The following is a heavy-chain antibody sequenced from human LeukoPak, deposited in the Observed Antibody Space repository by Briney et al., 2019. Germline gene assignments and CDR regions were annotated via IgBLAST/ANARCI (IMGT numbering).Heavy chain of an antibody. CDR3: AREELTGFGWFDP. Sequence: PSQTLSLTCTVSGGSISSGSYYWRWLRQPAGTGLEWVGRIYTSGSTNYNPSLKSRVTISVDTSKNQFSLKLSSVTAADTAVYYCAREELTGFGWFDPWGQGTLVTVSS. J-gene: IGHJ5*02. D-gene: IGHD3-16*01. V-gene: IGHV4-61*02. CDR2: IYTSGST. CDR1: GGSISSGSYY.